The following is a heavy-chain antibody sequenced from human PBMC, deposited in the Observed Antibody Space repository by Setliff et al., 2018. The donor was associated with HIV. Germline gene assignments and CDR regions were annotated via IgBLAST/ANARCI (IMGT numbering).Heavy chain of an antibody. Sequence: PSETLSLTCTVSGGSISSGDYYWSWIRQPPGKGLEWIGYIYYSGSTYYNPSLKSRVTISVDTSKNQFSLKLSSVTAADTAVYYCDREGKEGATPFDYWGQGTLVTVSS. CDR1: GGSISSGDYY. V-gene: IGHV4-30-4*08. CDR2: IYYSGST. J-gene: IGHJ4*02. CDR3: DREGKEGATPFDY. D-gene: IGHD1-26*01.